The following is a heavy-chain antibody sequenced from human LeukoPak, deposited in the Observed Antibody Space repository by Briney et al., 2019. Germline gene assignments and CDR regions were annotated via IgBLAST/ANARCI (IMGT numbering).Heavy chain of an antibody. CDR2: LYGGGNT. V-gene: IGHV3-53*01. Sequence: GGSLRLSCAASGFSVSRNYMSWVRQAPGKGLGWVSILYGGGNTYYADSVKGRFTISRDNSKNTLYLQMNSLRAEDTAVYYCARDGYSSSWLGYWGQGTLVTVSS. D-gene: IGHD6-13*01. J-gene: IGHJ4*02. CDR3: ARDGYSSSWLGY. CDR1: GFSVSRNY.